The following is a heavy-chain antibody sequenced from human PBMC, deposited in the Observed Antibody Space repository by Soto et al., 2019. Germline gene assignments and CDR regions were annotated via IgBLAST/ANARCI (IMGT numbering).Heavy chain of an antibody. CDR3: ARERWSTLEY. CDR2: TYYRSKWYN. J-gene: IGHJ4*02. CDR1: GDSVYSKNFA. V-gene: IGHV6-1*01. D-gene: IGHD2-15*01. Sequence: SQNLSLTCVVSGDSVYSKNFAWNWLRQSPWRGLEWLGRTYYRSKWYNEYAVSVRSRITINLGTSKNQFSLQLNSVTPADTAGYYCARERWSTLEYWGQGAQVTASS.